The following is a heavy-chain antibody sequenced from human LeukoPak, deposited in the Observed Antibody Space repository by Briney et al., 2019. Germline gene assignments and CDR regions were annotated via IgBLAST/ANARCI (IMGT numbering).Heavy chain of an antibody. D-gene: IGHD6-19*01. Sequence: GGSLRLSCAASGFTFSSYSMNWVRQAPGKGLEWVSSIISSSSYIYYADSVKGRFIISRDNAKNSLYLQMNSLRAEDTAVYYCARGAQQWLAQADYYYGMDVWGKGTTVTVSS. CDR1: GFTFSSYS. J-gene: IGHJ6*04. CDR2: IISSSSYI. V-gene: IGHV3-21*01. CDR3: ARGAQQWLAQADYYYGMDV.